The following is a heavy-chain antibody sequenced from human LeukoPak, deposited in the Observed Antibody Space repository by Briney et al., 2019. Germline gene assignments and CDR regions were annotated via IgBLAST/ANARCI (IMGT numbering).Heavy chain of an antibody. CDR3: ARAGFIVGALGDFDY. J-gene: IGHJ4*02. D-gene: IGHD1-26*01. CDR2: IIPIFGTA. Sequence: SVKVSCKASGGTFSTYAISWVRQAPGQGLEWMGGIIPIFGTANYAQKFQGRVTITADESTSTAYMELSSLRSEDTAVYYCARAGFIVGALGDFDYWGQGTLVTVSS. CDR1: GGTFSTYA. V-gene: IGHV1-69*13.